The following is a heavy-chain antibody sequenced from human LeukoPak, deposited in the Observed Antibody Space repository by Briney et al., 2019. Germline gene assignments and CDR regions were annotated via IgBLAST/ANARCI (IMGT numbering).Heavy chain of an antibody. CDR1: GFTFSDYW. CDR3: ASYLYWRSDLGY. J-gene: IGHJ4*02. D-gene: IGHD2-8*02. CDR2: IKPDGSEK. V-gene: IGHV3-7*01. Sequence: GGSLRLSCAASGFTFSDYWMTWVRQAPGKGLEWVANIKPDGSEKYYVDSVKGRFTISRDNAKNSLYLQMNSLRVEDTAVYYCASYLYWRSDLGYWGQGTLVAVSS.